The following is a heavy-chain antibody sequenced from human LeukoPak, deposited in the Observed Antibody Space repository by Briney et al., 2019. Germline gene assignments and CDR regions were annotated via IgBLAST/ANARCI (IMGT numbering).Heavy chain of an antibody. D-gene: IGHD2-2*01. CDR1: GGSLRDYA. Sequence: SVKVSCKASGGSLRDYAVIWVRQAPGQGPEWMGGIIPLFGEKNNAQKFQGRVTITADVSTSTAYMELSSLTSEDTAVYYCAGKSCSGNDCYAVYYFDHWGQGSLVTVYS. V-gene: IGHV1-69*01. CDR3: AGKSCSGNDCYAVYYFDH. CDR2: IIPLFGEK. J-gene: IGHJ4*02.